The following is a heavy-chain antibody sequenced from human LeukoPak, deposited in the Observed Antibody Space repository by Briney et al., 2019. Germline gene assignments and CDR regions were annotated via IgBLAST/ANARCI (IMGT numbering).Heavy chain of an antibody. Sequence: APVKVSCKASGYTFNNYNIHWLRQAPGQGLEWMGIVNPGGDSTNYAQDFQGRLTLTGDTSTSTVYMELSSLRSEDTAVYYCARVRDGYNDAYDIWGQGTMVTVTS. D-gene: IGHD5-24*01. V-gene: IGHV1-46*02. CDR2: VNPGGDST. CDR1: GYTFNNYN. J-gene: IGHJ3*02. CDR3: ARVRDGYNDAYDI.